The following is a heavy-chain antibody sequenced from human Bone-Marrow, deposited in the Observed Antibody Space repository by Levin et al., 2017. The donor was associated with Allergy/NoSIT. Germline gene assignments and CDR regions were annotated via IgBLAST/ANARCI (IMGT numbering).Heavy chain of an antibody. CDR3: ARGGSYNFDY. D-gene: IGHD1-26*01. CDR2: ISYDGSNK. V-gene: IGHV3-30-3*01. Sequence: GESLKISCAASGFTFSSYAMHWVRQAPGKGLEWVAVISYDGSNKYYADSVKGRFTISRDNSKNTLYLQMNSLRAEDTAVYYCARGGSYNFDYWGQGTLVTVSS. J-gene: IGHJ4*02. CDR1: GFTFSSYA.